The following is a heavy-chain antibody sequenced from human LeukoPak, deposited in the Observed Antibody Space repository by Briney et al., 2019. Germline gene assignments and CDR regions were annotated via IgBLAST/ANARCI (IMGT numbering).Heavy chain of an antibody. CDR1: KYIFTNYW. CDR3: AMGVQNWFDP. V-gene: IGHV5-51*01. CDR2: IYPGDSDT. J-gene: IGHJ5*02. Sequence: GESLKISCKGSKYIFTNYWIAWVRQVPGKGRESVGVIYPGDSDTRYSPSFQGQVTISADNSISTAYLQWSSLKASDTAIYYCAMGVQNWFDPWGQGTLVTVSS.